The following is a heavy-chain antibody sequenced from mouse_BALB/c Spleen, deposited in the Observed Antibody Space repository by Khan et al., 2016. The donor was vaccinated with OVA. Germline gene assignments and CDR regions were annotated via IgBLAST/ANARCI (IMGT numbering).Heavy chain of an antibody. V-gene: IGHV1S135*01. J-gene: IGHJ3*01. D-gene: IGHD2-2*01. CDR2: IDPFSGDT. CDR1: GYSFTTYY. CDR3: TRHGYVAWFTY. Sequence: EVQLQQSGPELMKPGTSVKISCKASGYSFTTYYIHWVMQSHGKSLEWIGYIDPFSGDTTFNQKFKGKATLTVDNSSSTAYIHLSNLTSEDSAIYYCTRHGYVAWFTYWGQGTLVTVSA.